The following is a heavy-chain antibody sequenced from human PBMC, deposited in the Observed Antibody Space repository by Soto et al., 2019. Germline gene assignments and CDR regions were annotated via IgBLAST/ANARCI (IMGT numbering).Heavy chain of an antibody. Sequence: ASVKVSCKASGYTFTSYDINWVRQATGQGLEWMGWMNPNSGNTGYAQKFQGRVTMTRNTSISTAYMELSSLRSEDTAVYYCLGYCSGGSCYSPYDAFDIWGQGTMVTVSS. J-gene: IGHJ3*02. CDR3: LGYCSGGSCYSPYDAFDI. CDR1: GYTFTSYD. V-gene: IGHV1-8*01. CDR2: MNPNSGNT. D-gene: IGHD2-15*01.